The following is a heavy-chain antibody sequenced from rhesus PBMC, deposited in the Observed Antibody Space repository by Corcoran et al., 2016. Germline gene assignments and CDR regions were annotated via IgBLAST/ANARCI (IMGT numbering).Heavy chain of an antibody. V-gene: IGHV4-73*01. D-gene: IGHD3-3*01. CDR3: ARATVLKFLEWLANHRFDV. CDR2: ITGNSTRH. J-gene: IGHJ5-1*01. CDR1: GGSITGYY. Sequence: QVKLQQWGEGLVKTSETLSLTCAVYGGSITGYYWSWIRQPPGTGLEWIGNITGNSTRHNHNPDLNNRVTLSKNTSNSECSLELSSVTAADACVYYCARATVLKFLEWLANHRFDVWGPGVLVTVSS.